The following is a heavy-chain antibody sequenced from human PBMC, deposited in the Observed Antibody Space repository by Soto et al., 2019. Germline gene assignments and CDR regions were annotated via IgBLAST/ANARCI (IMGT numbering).Heavy chain of an antibody. J-gene: IGHJ5*02. Sequence: VQLQESGPGLVKPSQTLSLTCTVSGGSITNDGYYWSWIRQHPGQGLEWIAYINYSGSAYYNPSLKSRVTISVDTSKSQCSLRLTSMTAADTAVFYCARSGVAGNNWFDTWGQGTLVTVSS. D-gene: IGHD6-19*01. CDR2: INYSGSA. CDR1: GGSITNDGYY. V-gene: IGHV4-31*03. CDR3: ARSGVAGNNWFDT.